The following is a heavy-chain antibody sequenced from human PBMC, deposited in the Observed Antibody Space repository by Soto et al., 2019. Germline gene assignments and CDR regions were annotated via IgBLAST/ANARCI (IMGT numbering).Heavy chain of an antibody. V-gene: IGHV3-48*01. CDR3: ARSEYSSGWSLFDD. CDR2: ISSSSSTI. CDR1: GFTFSSYS. J-gene: IGHJ4*02. Sequence: EVQLVESGGGLVQPGGSLRLSCAASGFTFSSYSMNWVRQAPGKGLEWVSYISSSSSTIYYADSVKGRFTISRDNAKNSLYLQMNSLRAEDTAVYYCARSEYSSGWSLFDDWGQGTLVTVSS. D-gene: IGHD6-19*01.